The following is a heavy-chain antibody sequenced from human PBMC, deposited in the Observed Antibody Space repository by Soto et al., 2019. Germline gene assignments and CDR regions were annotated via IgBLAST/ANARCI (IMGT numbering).Heavy chain of an antibody. D-gene: IGHD5-12*01. CDR1: GFSLSTSGVG. CDR3: AHSRRDGYNYAY. J-gene: IGHJ4*02. Sequence: QITLKESGPTLVKPTQTLTLTCTFSGFSLSTSGVGVGWIRQPPGKALEWLALIYWNDDKRYSPSLKSRLTITKDTSKNQVVLTTTNMDPVDTATDYCAHSRRDGYNYAYWGQGTLVTVSS. V-gene: IGHV2-5*01. CDR2: IYWNDDK.